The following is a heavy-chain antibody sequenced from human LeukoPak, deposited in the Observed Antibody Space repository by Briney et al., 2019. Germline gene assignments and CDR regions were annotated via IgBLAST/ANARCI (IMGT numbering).Heavy chain of an antibody. D-gene: IGHD3-10*01. J-gene: IGHJ3*02. CDR1: GFTVSSNY. Sequence: GGSLRLSCAASGFTVSSNYMSWVRQAPGKGLEWVSIIYSDGSTYYTDSVKGRFTISRDNSKNTLYLQMNSLRAEDTAVYYCARVTFNYFGSGDAFDIWGQGTMVTVSS. CDR2: IYSDGST. CDR3: ARVTFNYFGSGDAFDI. V-gene: IGHV3-66*01.